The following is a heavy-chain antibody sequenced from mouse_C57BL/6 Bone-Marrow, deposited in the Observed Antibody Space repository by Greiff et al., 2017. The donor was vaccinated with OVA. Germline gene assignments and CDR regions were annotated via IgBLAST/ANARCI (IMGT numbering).Heavy chain of an antibody. Sequence: KLMESGGGLVQPGGSLKLSCAASGFTFSDYGMAWVRQAPRKGPEWVAFISNLAYSIYYADTVTGRFTISRENAKNTLYLEMSSLRSEDTAMYYCARFTTVVAPSYYAMDYWGQGTSVTVSS. CDR2: ISNLAYSI. D-gene: IGHD1-1*01. CDR1: GFTFSDYG. CDR3: ARFTTVVAPSYYAMDY. J-gene: IGHJ4*01. V-gene: IGHV5-15*01.